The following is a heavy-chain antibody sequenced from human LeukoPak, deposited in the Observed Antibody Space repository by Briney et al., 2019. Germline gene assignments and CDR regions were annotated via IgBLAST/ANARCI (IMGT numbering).Heavy chain of an antibody. CDR1: GYTFTSYG. J-gene: IGHJ3*01. V-gene: IGHV1-18*01. D-gene: IGHD3-22*01. CDR3: ARTPITMIPVGQNGFDV. Sequence: ASVKVSCKASGYTFTSYGISWVRQAPGQGLEWMGWISAYNGNTNYAQKLQGRLTMTTDTSTTTAYIELRSLRSDDTAVYYCARTPITMIPVGQNGFDVWGQGTMVTVSS. CDR2: ISAYNGNT.